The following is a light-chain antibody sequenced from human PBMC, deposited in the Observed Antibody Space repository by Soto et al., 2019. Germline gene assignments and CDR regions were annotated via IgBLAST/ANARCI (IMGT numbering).Light chain of an antibody. CDR3: CSYTSSSTPVV. V-gene: IGLV2-14*03. CDR1: SSDVGGYNY. Sequence: QSALTQPASVSGSPGQSITISCTGTSSDVGGYNYVSWYQQHPGKAPKLVISDVSNRPSGVSNRFSGSKSGNTASLTISGLQAEDEADYYCCSYTSSSTPVVFGGGTKVTVL. J-gene: IGLJ2*01. CDR2: DVS.